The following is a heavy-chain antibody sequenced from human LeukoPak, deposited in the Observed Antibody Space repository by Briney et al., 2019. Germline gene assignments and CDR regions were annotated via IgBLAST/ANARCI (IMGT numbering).Heavy chain of an antibody. CDR1: GFTVSNNY. CDR3: ARIYVWGSYSPYYFDY. CDR2: IYSGGST. J-gene: IGHJ4*02. D-gene: IGHD3-16*01. Sequence: GSLRLSCAASGFTVSNNYMSWVRQAPGKGLEWVSVIYSGGSTYYADSAKGRFTISRDNSKNTLYLQMNSLRAEDTAVYYCARIYVWGSYSPYYFDYWGQGILVTVSS. V-gene: IGHV3-53*01.